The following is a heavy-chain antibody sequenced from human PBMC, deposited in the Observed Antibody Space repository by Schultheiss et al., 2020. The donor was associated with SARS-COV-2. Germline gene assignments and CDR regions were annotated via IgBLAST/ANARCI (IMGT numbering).Heavy chain of an antibody. V-gene: IGHV1-18*04. J-gene: IGHJ4*02. CDR2: IRGYNGYT. D-gene: IGHD5-24*01. CDR1: GYTFTSHG. Sequence: ASVKVSCKTSGYTFTSHGISWVRQAPGQGFEWMGWIRGYNGYTDYAQKFQGRITMTTDTSTSTAYMELRSLRSDDTAVYYCARVGEMATSYFDYWGQGTLVTVSS. CDR3: ARVGEMATSYFDY.